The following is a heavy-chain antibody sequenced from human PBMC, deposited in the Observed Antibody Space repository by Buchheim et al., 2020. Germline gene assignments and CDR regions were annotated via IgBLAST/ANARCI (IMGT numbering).Heavy chain of an antibody. CDR3: VGLLWFGELLA. Sequence: EVQLLESGGGLVQPGGSLRLSCAASGFTFSSYAMSWVRQAPGKGLEWVANIKQDGSEKYYVDSVKGRFTISRDNAKNSLYLQMNSLRAEDTAVYYCVGLLWFGELLAWGQGTL. J-gene: IGHJ4*02. CDR2: IKQDGSEK. D-gene: IGHD3-10*01. CDR1: GFTFSSYA. V-gene: IGHV3-7*01.